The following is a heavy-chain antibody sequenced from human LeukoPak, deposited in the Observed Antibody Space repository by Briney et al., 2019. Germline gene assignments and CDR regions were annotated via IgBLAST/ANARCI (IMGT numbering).Heavy chain of an antibody. CDR3: AKDPEWDVWGSYRFDY. CDR2: ISYDGSNK. Sequence: PGRSLRLSCAASGFTFSSYAMHWVRQAPGKGLEWVAVISYDGSNKYYADSVKGRFTISRDNSKNTLYLQMNSLRAEDTAVYYCAKDPEWDVWGSYRFDYWGQGTLVTVSS. CDR1: GFTFSSYA. D-gene: IGHD3-16*02. J-gene: IGHJ4*02. V-gene: IGHV3-30-3*01.